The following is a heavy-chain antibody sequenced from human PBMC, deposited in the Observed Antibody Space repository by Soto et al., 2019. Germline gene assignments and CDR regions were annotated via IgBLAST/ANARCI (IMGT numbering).Heavy chain of an antibody. CDR2: IYYSGST. V-gene: IGHV4-31*03. D-gene: IGHD3-22*01. Sequence: SETLSLTCTVSGGSISSGGYYWSWIRQHPGKGLEWIGYIYYSGSTYYNPSLKSRVTISVDTSKNQFSLKLSSVTAADTAVYYCAGQTYYYDSSGYYPRWGQGTLVTVSS. CDR3: AGQTYYYDSSGYYPR. J-gene: IGHJ4*02. CDR1: GGSISSGGYY.